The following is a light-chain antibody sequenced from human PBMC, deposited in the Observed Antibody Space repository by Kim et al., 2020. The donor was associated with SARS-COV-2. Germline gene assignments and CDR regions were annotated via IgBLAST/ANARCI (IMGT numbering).Light chain of an antibody. V-gene: IGKV1-39*01. J-gene: IGKJ1*01. CDR1: QDINSY. Sequence: ASVGDRITITCRASQDINSYLNWYQQKAGKGPNLLLYAASNLQSGVPSRFSGSESGTDFTLTINSLQPEDFATYYCQQNYSSPRTFGQGTKVDIK. CDR3: QQNYSSPRT. CDR2: AAS.